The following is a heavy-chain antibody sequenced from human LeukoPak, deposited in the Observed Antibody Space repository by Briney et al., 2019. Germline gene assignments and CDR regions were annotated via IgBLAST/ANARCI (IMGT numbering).Heavy chain of an antibody. CDR1: GFTFSSYG. CDR3: AKALGGAFDI. V-gene: IGHV3-30*18. J-gene: IGHJ3*02. Sequence: GGSLRLSCAASGFTFSSYGMLWVRQAPGKGLEWVAVISYDGSNKYYADSVKGRFTISRDNSKNTLYLQMNSLRAEDTAVYYCAKALGGAFDIWGQGTMVTVSS. CDR2: ISYDGSNK.